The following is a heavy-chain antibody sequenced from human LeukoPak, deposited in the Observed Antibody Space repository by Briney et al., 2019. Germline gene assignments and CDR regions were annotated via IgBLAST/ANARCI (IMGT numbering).Heavy chain of an antibody. CDR2: ISYDGSNK. CDR3: AKDWQMGLEYSSGWWFDY. Sequence: PGGSLRLSCAASGFTFSSYSMNWVRQAPGKGLEWVAVISYDGSNKYYADSVKGRFTISRDNSKNTLYLQMNSLRAEDTAVYYCAKDWQMGLEYSSGWWFDYWGQGTLVTVSS. D-gene: IGHD6-19*01. CDR1: GFTFSSYS. J-gene: IGHJ4*02. V-gene: IGHV3-30*18.